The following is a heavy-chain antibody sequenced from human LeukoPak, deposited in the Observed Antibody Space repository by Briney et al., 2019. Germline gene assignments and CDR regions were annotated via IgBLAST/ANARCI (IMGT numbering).Heavy chain of an antibody. V-gene: IGHV3-7*01. J-gene: IGHJ4*02. CDR1: GFTFSSYE. CDR3: ARDSAGNDY. CDR2: IKQDGSEK. D-gene: IGHD6-13*01. Sequence: GGSLRLSCAASGFTFSSYEMNWVRQAPGKGLEWVANIKQDGSEKYYVDSVKGRFTNSRDNAKNSLYLQMNSLRAEDTAMYYCARDSAGNDYWGQGTLVAVSS.